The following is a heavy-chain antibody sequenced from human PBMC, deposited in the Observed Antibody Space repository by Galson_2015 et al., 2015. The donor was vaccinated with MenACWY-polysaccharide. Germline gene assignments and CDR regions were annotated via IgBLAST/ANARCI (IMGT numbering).Heavy chain of an antibody. D-gene: IGHD4-17*01. CDR1: GYTFTTYA. CDR3: ARDPKQKATTVTTGRFDY. Sequence: SVKVSCKASGYTFTTYAMNWVRQAPGQGLEWMGGINTNTGNPTYAQGFTGRFVFSLDASVSTAYLQISSLKAEDTAVYYCARDPKQKATTVTTGRFDYWGQGTLVTVSS. V-gene: IGHV7-4-1*02. CDR2: INTNTGNP. J-gene: IGHJ4*02.